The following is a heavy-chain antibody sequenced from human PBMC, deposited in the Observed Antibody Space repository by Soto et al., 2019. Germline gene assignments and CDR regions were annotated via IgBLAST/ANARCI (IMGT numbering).Heavy chain of an antibody. Sequence: QVQLQESGPGLVKPSGTLSLTCAVSGGSISSSNWASWVRQHPGKGMEWIGEIYNSGSTNYNPSLNSRVTISVDKSKNKFYMKRSSVTAADTAVYYCARDYSSGYYPAHYFDYWGQGTLVTVSS. D-gene: IGHD3-22*01. CDR1: GGSISSSNW. CDR3: ARDYSSGYYPAHYFDY. J-gene: IGHJ4*02. CDR2: IYNSGST. V-gene: IGHV4-4*02.